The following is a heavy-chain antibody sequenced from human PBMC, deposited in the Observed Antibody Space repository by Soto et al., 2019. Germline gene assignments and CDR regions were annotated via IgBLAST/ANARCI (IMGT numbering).Heavy chain of an antibody. CDR1: GGTFSSSG. CDR3: ARWPQPRYTADPYAVDV. V-gene: IGHV1-69*11. Sequence: AVKVSCKASGGTFSSSGFSWVRQAPGQGLEWMGMIVPSLDTTNYAQKFQARVTITADEVTSTAYMELRSLRSEDTAVYYCARWPQPRYTADPYAVDVWGQGTRVTVSS. D-gene: IGHD3-16*02. CDR2: IVPSLDTT. J-gene: IGHJ6*02.